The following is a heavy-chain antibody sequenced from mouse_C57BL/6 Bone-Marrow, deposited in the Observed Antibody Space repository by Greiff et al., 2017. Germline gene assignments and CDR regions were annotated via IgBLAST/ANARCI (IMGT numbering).Heavy chain of an antibody. CDR3: AKLRRRFAY. V-gene: IGHV2-2*01. D-gene: IGHD1-2*01. J-gene: IGHJ3*01. CDR1: GFSLTSYG. CDR2: IWSGGST. Sequence: QVQLQQSGPGLVQPSQCLSITCTASGFSLTSYGVHWVRQSPGKGLEWLGVIWSGGSTDYNAAFISRMSISKDNSKSHVFFKMNSLQADDTAIYYCAKLRRRFAYWGQGTLVTVS.